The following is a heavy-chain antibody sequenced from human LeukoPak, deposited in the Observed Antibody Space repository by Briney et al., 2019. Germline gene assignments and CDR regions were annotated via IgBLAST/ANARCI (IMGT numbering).Heavy chain of an antibody. J-gene: IGHJ4*02. D-gene: IGHD1-26*01. CDR2: ISSSSSYI. CDR3: ARVVAAMGYDY. V-gene: IGHV3-21*01. CDR1: GFTFGSYS. Sequence: GGSLRLSCAASGFTFGSYSMNWVRQAPGKGLEWVSSISSSSSYIYYADSVKGRFTISRDNAKNSLYLQMNSLRAEDTAVYYCARVVAAMGYDYWGQGTLVTVSS.